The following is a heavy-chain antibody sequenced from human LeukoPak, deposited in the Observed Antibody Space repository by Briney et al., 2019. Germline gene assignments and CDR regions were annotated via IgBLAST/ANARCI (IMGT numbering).Heavy chain of an antibody. V-gene: IGHV3-53*01. CDR1: GFTVSSNY. CDR2: IYSGGST. D-gene: IGHD2-15*01. CDR3: ARENDMGYCSGGRCYKGYNAMDV. Sequence: GGSLRLSCAASGFTVSSNYMSWVRQAPGKGLEWVSVIYSGGSTYYADSVKGRFTISRDNSKNTLYLQMNSLRAEDTAVYYCARENDMGYCSGGRCYKGYNAMDVWGQGTTVTVSS. J-gene: IGHJ6*02.